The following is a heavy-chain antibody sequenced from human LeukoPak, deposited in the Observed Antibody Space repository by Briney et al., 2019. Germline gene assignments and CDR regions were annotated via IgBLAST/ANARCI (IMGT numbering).Heavy chain of an antibody. D-gene: IGHD5-12*01. J-gene: IGHJ4*02. CDR1: GGSISSGGYY. CDR2: ISGSGGST. Sequence: ETLSLTCTVSGGSISSGGYYWSWVRQAPGKGLEWVSAISGSGGSTYYADSVKGRFTISRDNSKNTLYLQMNSLRAEDTAVYYCAKTSPSGYEFDYWGQGTLVTVSS. CDR3: AKTSPSGYEFDY. V-gene: IGHV3-23*01.